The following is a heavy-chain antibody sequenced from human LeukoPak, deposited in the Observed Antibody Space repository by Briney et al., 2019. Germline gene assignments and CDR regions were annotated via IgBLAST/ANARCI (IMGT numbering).Heavy chain of an antibody. CDR2: ISYDGSNK. Sequence: GGSLRLSCAASGFTFSSYGMHWVRQAPGKGLEWVAVISYDGSNKYYADSVKGRFTISRDNSKNTLYLQMNSLRAEDTAVYYCAKTGPGNYDILTDYSKYFDYWGQGTLVTVSS. V-gene: IGHV3-30*18. CDR3: AKTGPGNYDILTDYSKYFDY. D-gene: IGHD3-9*01. CDR1: GFTFSSYG. J-gene: IGHJ4*02.